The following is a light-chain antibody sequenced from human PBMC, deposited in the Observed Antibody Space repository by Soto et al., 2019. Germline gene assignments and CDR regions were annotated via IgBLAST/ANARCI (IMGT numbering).Light chain of an antibody. J-gene: IGLJ1*01. CDR3: SSYTSSSTYA. V-gene: IGLV2-14*01. CDR1: SSDVGGYNY. CDR2: DVS. Sequence: QSVLTQPASVSGSPGQSITISCTGTSSDVGGYNYVSWYQQHPGKAPKLMIYDVSNRPSGVSNRFSGSKSGNTASLTISGFQAEEEADYYCSSYTSSSTYAFEPGTKVPVL.